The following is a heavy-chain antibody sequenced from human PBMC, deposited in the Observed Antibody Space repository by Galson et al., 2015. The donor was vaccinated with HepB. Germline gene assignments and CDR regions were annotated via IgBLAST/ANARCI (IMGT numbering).Heavy chain of an antibody. CDR2: IYWDDDK. V-gene: IGHV2-5*02. CDR3: ARDVHYYEYVWGAYRSGGFDY. J-gene: IGHJ4*02. D-gene: IGHD3-16*02. CDR1: GFSLSASGEG. Sequence: PALVKPTQTLKLTCSFSGFSLSASGEGVGWVRQPPGKALQWLGLIYWDDDKRYSPSLEGRLTISKDTLNNQVVLTMTKMNPEDTAVYHCARDVHYYEYVWGAYRSGGFDYWGQGTLVTVSA.